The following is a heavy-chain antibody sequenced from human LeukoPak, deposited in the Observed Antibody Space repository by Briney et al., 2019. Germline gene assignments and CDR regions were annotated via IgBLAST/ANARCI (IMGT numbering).Heavy chain of an antibody. CDR3: ARESGYYDSSGYDPWRYY. Sequence: ASVKVSCKASGYTFTSYGISWVRQAPGQGLEWMGWISAYNGNTNYAQKLQGRVTMTTDTSTSTAYMELRSLRSDDTAVYYCARESGYYDSSGYDPWRYYWGQGTLVTVSS. CDR1: GYTFTSYG. J-gene: IGHJ4*02. V-gene: IGHV1-18*01. CDR2: ISAYNGNT. D-gene: IGHD3-22*01.